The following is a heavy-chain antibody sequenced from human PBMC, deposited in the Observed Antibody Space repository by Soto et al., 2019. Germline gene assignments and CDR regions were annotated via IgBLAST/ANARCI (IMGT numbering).Heavy chain of an antibody. V-gene: IGHV5-51*01. D-gene: IGHD6-19*01. CDR3: ARHGTLVAEKDAFDI. CDR1: GYSFTSYW. J-gene: IGHJ3*02. CDR2: IYPGDSDT. Sequence: GESLKISCKGSGYSFTSYWIGWVRQMPGKGLEWMGIIYPGDSDTRSSPSFQGQVTISADKSISTAYLQWSSLKASDIAMYYCARHGTLVAEKDAFDICRQGRMGTVSS.